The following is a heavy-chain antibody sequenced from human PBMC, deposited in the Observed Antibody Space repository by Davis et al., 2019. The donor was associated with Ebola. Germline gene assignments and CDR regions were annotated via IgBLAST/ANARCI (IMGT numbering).Heavy chain of an antibody. D-gene: IGHD3-3*01. J-gene: IGHJ5*02. CDR3: ARQDFWSGYYTRYNWFDP. CDR2: INHSGST. Sequence: QIPSLTRAVYGGSFSGYYWSWIRQLPGKGLEWIGEINHSGSTNYNPSLKSRVTISVDTSKNQFSLKLSSVTAADTAVYYCARQDFWSGYYTRYNWFDPWGQGTLVTVSS. V-gene: IGHV4-34*01. CDR1: GGSFSGYY.